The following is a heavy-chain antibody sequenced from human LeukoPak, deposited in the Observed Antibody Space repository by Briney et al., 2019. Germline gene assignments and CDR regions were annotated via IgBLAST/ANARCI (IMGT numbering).Heavy chain of an antibody. CDR3: ARKLVFDY. V-gene: IGHV1-18*04. CDR2: INPADGNT. J-gene: IGHJ4*02. CDR1: GYRFTKYG. Sequence: ASVRVSCKTSGYRFTKYGISWVRQAPGHGLEWMGWINPADGNTTSARKFHGRLIMTTDTSTNTAHMEMRGLRSDDTAVYYCARKLVFDYWGQGTLVSVSS.